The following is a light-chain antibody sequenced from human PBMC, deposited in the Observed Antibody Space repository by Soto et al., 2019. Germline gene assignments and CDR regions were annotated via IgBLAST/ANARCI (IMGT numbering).Light chain of an antibody. V-gene: IGKV3-20*01. CDR3: QQYHNSST. CDR2: GAS. J-gene: IGKJ5*01. CDR1: QRVSSSY. Sequence: EIVLTQSPGTLSLSPRERASLXXRASQRVSSSYLTWYQQKPGQPPXFLILGASSRAAGIPDRFSGSWSGTDFTLTISRLEPADFAVYYCQQYHNSSTFGQGARLEIK.